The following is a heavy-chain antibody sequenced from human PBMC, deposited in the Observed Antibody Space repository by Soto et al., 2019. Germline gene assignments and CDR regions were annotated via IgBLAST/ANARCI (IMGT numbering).Heavy chain of an antibody. CDR2: ISAYNGNT. Sequence: GASVKVSCKASGYTFTSYGISWVRQAPGQGLEWMGWISAYNGNTNYAQKLQGRVTMTTDTSTSTAYMELRSLRSDDTAVYYCARARPLYYYDSSGGRMDVWGQGTTVTVSS. V-gene: IGHV1-18*01. D-gene: IGHD3-22*01. CDR1: GYTFTSYG. CDR3: ARARPLYYYDSSGGRMDV. J-gene: IGHJ6*02.